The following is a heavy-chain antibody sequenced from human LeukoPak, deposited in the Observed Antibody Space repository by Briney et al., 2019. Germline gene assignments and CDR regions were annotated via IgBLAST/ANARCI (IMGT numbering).Heavy chain of an antibody. J-gene: IGHJ4*02. D-gene: IGHD3-10*01. CDR1: GGSFSGYY. Sequence: SETLSLTCAVYGGSFSGYYWSWIRQPPGKGLEWIGEINHSGSTNYNPSLKSRVTISVDTSKNQFSLKLSSVTAADTAVYYCARGSILKYGSGTYNYWGQGTLATVSS. CDR3: ARGSILKYGSGTYNY. V-gene: IGHV4-34*01. CDR2: INHSGST.